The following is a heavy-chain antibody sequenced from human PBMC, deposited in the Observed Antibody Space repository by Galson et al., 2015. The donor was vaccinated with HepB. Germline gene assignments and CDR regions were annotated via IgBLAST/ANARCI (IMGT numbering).Heavy chain of an antibody. CDR2: IIPIFGTA. D-gene: IGHD3-22*01. V-gene: IGHV1-69*06. Sequence: SGGTFSSYAISWVRQAPGQGLEWMGGIIPIFGTANYAQKFQGRVTITADKSTSTAYMELSSLRSEDTAVYYCARTYYYDSSGYWSFDYWGQGTLVTVSS. J-gene: IGHJ4*02. CDR3: ARTYYYDSSGYWSFDY. CDR1: GGTFSSYA.